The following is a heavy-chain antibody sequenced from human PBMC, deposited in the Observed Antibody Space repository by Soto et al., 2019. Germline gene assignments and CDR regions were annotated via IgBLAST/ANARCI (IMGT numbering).Heavy chain of an antibody. Sequence: ASVKVSCKASGYTFIGYGISWVRQAPGQGLEWMGWISGYNGDTRYAQNFQGRVTMTTDASTNTAYMDLRTLRSDDTAVYYCARESVSAAPYHFYYAMDVWGQGTTVTVSS. V-gene: IGHV1-18*04. CDR2: ISGYNGDT. J-gene: IGHJ6*02. CDR3: ARESVSAAPYHFYYAMDV. CDR1: GYTFIGYG.